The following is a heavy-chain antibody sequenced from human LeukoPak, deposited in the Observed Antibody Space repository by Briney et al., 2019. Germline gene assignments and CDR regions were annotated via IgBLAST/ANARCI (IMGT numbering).Heavy chain of an antibody. D-gene: IGHD3-3*01. V-gene: IGHV1-2*02. CDR2: INPNSGGT. J-gene: IGHJ4*02. CDR3: ARANWAYYDFWSGPTVDY. CDR1: GYTFTGYY. Sequence: ASVKVSCKASGYTFTGYYMHWVRQAPGQGLEWMGWINPNSGGTNYAQKFQGRVTMTRDTSISTAYMELSRLRSDDTVVYYCARANWAYYDFWSGPTVDYWGQGTLVTVSS.